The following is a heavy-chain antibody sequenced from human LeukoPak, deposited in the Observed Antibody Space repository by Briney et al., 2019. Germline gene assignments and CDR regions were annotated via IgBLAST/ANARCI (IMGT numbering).Heavy chain of an antibody. CDR2: INAGNGNT. D-gene: IGHD6-13*01. CDR3: ARESVPGIAAARSFDP. V-gene: IGHV1-3*01. CDR1: GYTLTSYA. Sequence: ASVKVSRKASGYTLTSYAMHLVRPAPGQRLEWMGWINAGNGNTKYSQKFQGRVTISRDISASTAYMELSSLRSEDTAVYYCARESVPGIAAARSFDPWGQGTLVTVSA. J-gene: IGHJ5*02.